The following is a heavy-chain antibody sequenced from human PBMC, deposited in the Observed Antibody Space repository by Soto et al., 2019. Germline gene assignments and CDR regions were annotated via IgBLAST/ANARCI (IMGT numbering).Heavy chain of an antibody. D-gene: IGHD2-15*01. Sequence: GASVKVSCKASGYTFTSYYMHWVRQAPGQGLEWMGIINPSGGSTSYAQKFQGRVTMTRDTSTSTVYMELSSLRSEDTAVYYCASPGYCSGGSCYYYGMDVWGQGTTVTV. CDR2: INPSGGST. CDR1: GYTFTSYY. V-gene: IGHV1-46*01. J-gene: IGHJ6*02. CDR3: ASPGYCSGGSCYYYGMDV.